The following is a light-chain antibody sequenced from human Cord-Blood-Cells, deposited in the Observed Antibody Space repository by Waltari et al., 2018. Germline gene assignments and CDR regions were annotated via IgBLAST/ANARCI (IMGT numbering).Light chain of an antibody. CDR1: QRVSSN. CDR3: QQYNNWPPFLYT. J-gene: IGKJ2*01. Sequence: EIVMTQSPATLSVSQGEKPTLSCRASQRVSSNLAWYQQKPGQAPRLLIYGASTRATGIPARFSGSGSGTEFTLTISSLQSEDFAVYYCQQYNNWPPFLYTFGQGTKLEIK. CDR2: GAS. V-gene: IGKV3-15*01.